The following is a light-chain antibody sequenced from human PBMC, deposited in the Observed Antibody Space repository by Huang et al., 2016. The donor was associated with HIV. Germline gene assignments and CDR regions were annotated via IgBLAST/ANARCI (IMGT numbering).Light chain of an antibody. Sequence: EIVMTQSPASLSASLGERATLSCRASQGVRTNLAWYQQNPGQAPTLLIFGASTRATGTPPRCSGSGSGTEFTLTITSLQSADSAVYYCQQYNDWPPLTFGGGTKVEI. CDR3: QQYNDWPPLT. J-gene: IGKJ4*01. CDR2: GAS. CDR1: QGVRTN. V-gene: IGKV3D-15*01.